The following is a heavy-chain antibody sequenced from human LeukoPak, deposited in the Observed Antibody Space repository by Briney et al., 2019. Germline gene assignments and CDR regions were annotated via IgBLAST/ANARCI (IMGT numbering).Heavy chain of an antibody. CDR1: GYTFSSYD. Sequence: ASVKVACKASGYTFSSYDINWVRQATGQGLEWMAWMNPKSGNTGYAQKFQGRVTMTRNTSISTAYMELSSLRSEDTAVYYCVRDDWNHEDLFDYWGQGTLATVSS. J-gene: IGHJ4*02. CDR2: MNPKSGNT. V-gene: IGHV1-8*01. D-gene: IGHD1-1*01. CDR3: VRDDWNHEDLFDY.